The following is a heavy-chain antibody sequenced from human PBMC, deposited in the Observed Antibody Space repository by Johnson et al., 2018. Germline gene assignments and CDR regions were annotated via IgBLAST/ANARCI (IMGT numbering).Heavy chain of an antibody. CDR1: GFTFDDYG. CDR2: INWNGGST. CDR3: ATELPYRVPISVHNEYFHH. D-gene: IGHD1-26*01. J-gene: IGHJ1*01. Sequence: EVQLLETGGGVVRPGGSLRLSCAASGFTFDDYGMSWVRQAPGKGLEWVSAINWNGGSTGYADSVKGPFTISRDDSQNTLYLQMNSLRAYDTAVYYCATELPYRVPISVHNEYFHHWGQGTLVTVSS. V-gene: IGHV3-20*04.